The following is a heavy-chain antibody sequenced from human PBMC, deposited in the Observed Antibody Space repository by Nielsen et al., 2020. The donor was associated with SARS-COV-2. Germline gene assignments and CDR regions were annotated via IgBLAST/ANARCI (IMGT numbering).Heavy chain of an antibody. CDR3: ARIRIAAAGSPFDY. D-gene: IGHD6-13*01. J-gene: IGHJ4*02. Sequence: SGPTLVKPTQTLTLTCTFSGFSLSTSGMCVSWIRQPPGKALEWLARIDWDDDKYYSPSLKTRLTISKDTSKNQVVLTMTNMDPVDTATYYCARIRIAAAGSPFDYWGQGTLVTVSS. CDR1: GFSLSTSGMC. V-gene: IGHV2-70*11. CDR2: IDWDDDK.